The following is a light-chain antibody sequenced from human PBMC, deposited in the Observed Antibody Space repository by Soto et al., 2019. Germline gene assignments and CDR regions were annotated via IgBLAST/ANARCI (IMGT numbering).Light chain of an antibody. J-gene: IGLJ1*01. V-gene: IGLV1-44*01. Sequence: QSVLTQPPSASGTTGQRVTISCSGSISNIGGNAVNWYQQLPGTTPKLLIYSNNQRPSGVPDRFSGSKSGTSASLAISGLQSEDEADYYCASWDDSLSSYVFGTGPKLTDL. CDR2: SNN. CDR1: ISNIGGNA. CDR3: ASWDDSLSSYV.